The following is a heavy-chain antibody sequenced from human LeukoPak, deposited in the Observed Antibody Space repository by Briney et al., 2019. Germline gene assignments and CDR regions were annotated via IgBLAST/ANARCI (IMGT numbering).Heavy chain of an antibody. Sequence: PSETLSLTCTVSGGSITGYYWSWIRQPPGKGLEWVGYIFSSGSTNYNPSLKSRVTMSVDTSKNQFSLKLSSVTAADTAVYYCARQYSSGWNPNKPHWFDPWGQGTLVTVSS. CDR2: IFSSGST. J-gene: IGHJ5*02. D-gene: IGHD6-19*01. CDR3: ARQYSSGWNPNKPHWFDP. CDR1: GGSITGYY. V-gene: IGHV4-59*08.